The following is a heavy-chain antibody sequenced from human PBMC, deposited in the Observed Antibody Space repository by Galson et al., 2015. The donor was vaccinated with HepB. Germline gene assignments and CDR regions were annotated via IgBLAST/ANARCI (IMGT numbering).Heavy chain of an antibody. J-gene: IGHJ5*02. CDR3: ARDSSGWYTWFDP. CDR1: GFTFSSYE. CDR2: ISSSGSTI. V-gene: IGHV3-48*03. D-gene: IGHD6-19*01. Sequence: SLRLSCAASGFTFSSYEMNWVRQAPGKGLEWVSYISSSGSTIYYADSVKGRFTMTTDTSTSTAYMELRSLRSDDTAVYYCARDSSGWYTWFDPWGQGTLVTVSS.